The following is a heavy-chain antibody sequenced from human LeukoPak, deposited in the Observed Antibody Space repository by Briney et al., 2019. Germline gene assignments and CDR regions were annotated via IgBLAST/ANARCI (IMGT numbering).Heavy chain of an antibody. J-gene: IGHJ4*02. CDR2: IYYSGTT. V-gene: IGHV4-59*01. CDR3: ARVAEWGIFDY. CDR1: GGSISGYY. D-gene: IGHD3-3*01. Sequence: SETLSLTCTVSGGSISGYYWSWIRQPPGKGLEWIAYIYYSGTTNYNPSLKSRVTISVDTSKNQFSLKLSSVTAADTAVYYCARVAEWGIFDYWGQGTLVTVSS.